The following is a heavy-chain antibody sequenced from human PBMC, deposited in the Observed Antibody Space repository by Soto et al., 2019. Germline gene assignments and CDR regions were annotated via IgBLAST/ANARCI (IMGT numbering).Heavy chain of an antibody. J-gene: IGHJ2*01. CDR2: ISRSGSTI. CDR1: GLTFSSYE. D-gene: IGHD2-15*01. Sequence: GGSLRLSCAASGLTFSSYEMKWVRQALVKGLEWVSYISRSGSTIYYSDSVKGRVTISRDNAKNSLYLQMNSLRAEDTAVYYCARDGRIRRPDWYFDLWGRGTLVTVSS. V-gene: IGHV3-48*03. CDR3: ARDGRIRRPDWYFDL.